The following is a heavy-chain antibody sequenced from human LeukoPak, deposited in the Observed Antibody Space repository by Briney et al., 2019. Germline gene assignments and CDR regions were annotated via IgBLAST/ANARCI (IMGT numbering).Heavy chain of an antibody. D-gene: IGHD3-10*01. CDR1: GFTFSSYA. V-gene: IGHV3-30*04. CDR3: TSPIWFGELLDYMDV. CDR2: ISYDGSNK. Sequence: PGRSLRLSCAASGFTFSSYAMHWVRQAPGKGLEWVAVISYDGSNKYYADSVKGRFTISRDNSKNTLYLQMNSLRAEDTAVYYCTSPIWFGELLDYMDVWGKGTTVTVSS. J-gene: IGHJ6*03.